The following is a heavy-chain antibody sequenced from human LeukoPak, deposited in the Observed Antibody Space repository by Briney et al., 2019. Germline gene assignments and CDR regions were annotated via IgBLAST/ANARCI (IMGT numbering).Heavy chain of an antibody. Sequence: SETLSLTCTVSGGSISSYYWSWIRQPPGKGLEWIGYIYYSGSTNYNPSLKSRVTISVDTSKNQFSLKLSSVTAADTAVYYCARHYGSGSFFRPFDYWGQGTLVTVSS. V-gene: IGHV4-59*01. D-gene: IGHD3-10*01. J-gene: IGHJ4*02. CDR1: GGSISSYY. CDR2: IYYSGST. CDR3: ARHYGSGSFFRPFDY.